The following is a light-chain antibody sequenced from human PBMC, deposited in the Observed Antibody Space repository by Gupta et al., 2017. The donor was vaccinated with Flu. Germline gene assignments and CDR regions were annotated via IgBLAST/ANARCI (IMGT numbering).Light chain of an antibody. Sequence: EIQMTQSTSSLSVSVGDRVTITCQSSQNINNYLNWYQQKPGKSPRLLIYDASNLETGVPSRLSGSGSGTHFTFTISSLQPEDIATYYCQQYDNVPPITFGQGTRLDIK. CDR3: QQYDNVPPIT. CDR2: DAS. J-gene: IGKJ5*01. CDR1: QNINNY. V-gene: IGKV1-33*01.